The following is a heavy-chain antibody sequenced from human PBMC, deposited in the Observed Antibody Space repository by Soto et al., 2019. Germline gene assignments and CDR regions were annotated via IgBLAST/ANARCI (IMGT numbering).Heavy chain of an antibody. J-gene: IGHJ6*02. CDR1: GYTFTSYY. CDR3: ARDGPNYGGNPYYYGMDV. D-gene: IGHD4-17*01. CDR2: INPSGGST. V-gene: IGHV1-46*01. Sequence: ASVKVSCKASGYTFTSYYMHWVRQAPGQGLEWMGIINPSGGSTSYAQKFQGRVTMTRDTSTSTVYMELSSLRSEDTAVYYCARDGPNYGGNPYYYGMDVWGQGTTVTVSS.